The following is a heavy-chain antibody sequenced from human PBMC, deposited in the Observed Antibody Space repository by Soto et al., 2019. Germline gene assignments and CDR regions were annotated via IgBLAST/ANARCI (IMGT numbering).Heavy chain of an antibody. J-gene: IGHJ6*02. Sequence: LRLSCAASGFTFDDYAMHWVRQAPGKGLEWVSGISWNSGTIGYADSVKGRLTISRDNAKNSLYLQMNSLRVEDTALYYCAKAGAVAGTSGYYYGMDVWGQGTTVTVSS. CDR3: AKAGAVAGTSGYYYGMDV. CDR1: GFTFDDYA. V-gene: IGHV3-9*01. D-gene: IGHD6-19*01. CDR2: ISWNSGTI.